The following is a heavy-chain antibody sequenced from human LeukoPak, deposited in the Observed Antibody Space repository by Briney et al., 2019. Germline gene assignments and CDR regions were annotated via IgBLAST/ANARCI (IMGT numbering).Heavy chain of an antibody. CDR2: ISSSSSYI. J-gene: IGHJ5*02. CDR3: ARDPTIFGVVIVENWFDP. V-gene: IGHV3-21*01. Sequence: GGSLRLSCAASGFTFSSYSMSWVRQAPGKGLEWVSSISSSSSYIYYADSAKGRFTISRDNAKNSLYLQMNSLRAEDTAVYYCARDPTIFGVVIVENWFDPWGQGTLVTVSS. D-gene: IGHD3-3*01. CDR1: GFTFSSYS.